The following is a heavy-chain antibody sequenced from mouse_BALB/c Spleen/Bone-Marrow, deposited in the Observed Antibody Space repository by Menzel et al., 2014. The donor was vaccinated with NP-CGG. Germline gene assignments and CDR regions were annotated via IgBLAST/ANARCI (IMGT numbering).Heavy chain of an antibody. Sequence: QVQLQQSDAELVKPGASVKISCKASGYTFTDQSIHWVKQKPEQGLEWIGYISPGNGDIKYNEKFKGKATLTADKSSSTAYMQLNSLTSEESAVYFCKRSRYGYWYFDVWGAGTTVTVSS. J-gene: IGHJ1*01. V-gene: IGHV1S53*02. D-gene: IGHD2-10*02. CDR2: ISPGNGDI. CDR1: GYTFTDQS. CDR3: KRSRYGYWYFDV.